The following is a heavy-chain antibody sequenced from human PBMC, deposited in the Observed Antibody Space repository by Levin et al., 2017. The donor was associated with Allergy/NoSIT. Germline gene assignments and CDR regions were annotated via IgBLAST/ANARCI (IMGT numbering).Heavy chain of an antibody. D-gene: IGHD1-26*01. J-gene: IGHJ6*02. Sequence: SETLSLTCAVYGGSFRGYYWSWIRQPPGKGLEWIGEINHSGSTNYNPSLKSRVTISVDTSKNQYSLKLSSVTAADTAVYYCATYRGSGSLLSMDVWGQGTTVTVSS. CDR3: ATYRGSGSLLSMDV. V-gene: IGHV4-34*01. CDR1: GGSFRGYY. CDR2: INHSGST.